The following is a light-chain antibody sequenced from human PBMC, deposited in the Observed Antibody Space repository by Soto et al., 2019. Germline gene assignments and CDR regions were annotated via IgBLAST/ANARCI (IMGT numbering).Light chain of an antibody. CDR2: GAS. V-gene: IGKV3-15*01. J-gene: IGKJ1*01. CDR3: QHYNSYSEA. Sequence: EIVMTQSPATLSVSPGERATVSCRASQSVSSNLAWYQQKPGQAPRLLIYGASTRATGIPARFSGSGSGTEFTLTISSLQSEDFATYYCQHYNSYSEAFGQGTKVDIK. CDR1: QSVSSN.